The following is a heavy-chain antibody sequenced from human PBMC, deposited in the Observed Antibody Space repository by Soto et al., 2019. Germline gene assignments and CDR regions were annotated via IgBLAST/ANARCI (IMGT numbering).Heavy chain of an antibody. Sequence: XEPLYLTCAVYGGSFSGYDLSWIRQPPGKGLEWIGEINHSGSTNYNPSLKSRVTISVDTSKNQFSLKLSSVTAADTAVYYCERGGGSSWYYFDYWGQGTLVTVSS. D-gene: IGHD6-13*01. CDR2: INHSGST. V-gene: IGHV4-34*01. J-gene: IGHJ4*02. CDR1: GGSFSGYD. CDR3: ERGGGSSWYYFDY.